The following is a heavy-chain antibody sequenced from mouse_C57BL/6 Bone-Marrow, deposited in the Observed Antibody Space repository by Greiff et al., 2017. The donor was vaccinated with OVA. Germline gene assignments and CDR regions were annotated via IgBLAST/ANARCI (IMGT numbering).Heavy chain of an antibody. CDR2: LYPCDGST. CDR1: GYTFTSYD. CDR3: ARLDDGRGMDD. Sequence: VQLLEPGPELVKPGASVKLSCKASGYTFTSYDINWVKQRPGQGLEWIGWLYPCDGSTKYNEKFKGKATLTVDTSSSTAYMKLHSLTSEDSAVYFCARLDDGRGMDDWGQGTSVTVAS. J-gene: IGHJ4*01. V-gene: IGHV1-85*01. D-gene: IGHD1-1*01.